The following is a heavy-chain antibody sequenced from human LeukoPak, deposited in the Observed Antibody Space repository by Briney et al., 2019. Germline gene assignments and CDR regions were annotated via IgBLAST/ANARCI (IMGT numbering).Heavy chain of an antibody. D-gene: IGHD2-21*02. V-gene: IGHV4-39*07. Sequence: PSETLSLTCTVSGGSISSSSYYWGWIRQPPGKGLEWIGSIYHSGSTYYNPSLKSRVTISVDTSKNQFSLKLSSVTAADTALYYCARDLVTELGVFDIWGQGTMVTVSS. CDR2: IYHSGST. CDR1: GGSISSSSYY. CDR3: ARDLVTELGVFDI. J-gene: IGHJ3*02.